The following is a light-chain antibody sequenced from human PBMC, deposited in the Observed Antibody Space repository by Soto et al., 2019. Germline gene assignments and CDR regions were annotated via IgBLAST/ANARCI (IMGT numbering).Light chain of an antibody. CDR2: DAS. CDR1: QGISTW. Sequence: DIQMTQSPYTLSASVGDSVTMTCRASQGISTWLAWYQQKPGTAPKLLIYDASSLESGVPSRFSGSGSGTEFTLTISSLQPDDYATYYCQQYSSYSRTFGQGTKVDI. V-gene: IGKV1-5*01. J-gene: IGKJ1*01. CDR3: QQYSSYSRT.